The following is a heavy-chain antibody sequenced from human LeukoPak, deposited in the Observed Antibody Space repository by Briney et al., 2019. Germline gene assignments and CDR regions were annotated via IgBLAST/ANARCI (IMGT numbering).Heavy chain of an antibody. Sequence: GRSLTLSCALAALSFSIYAMRWVRQAPGEGLGWVLAISGIGGSTYYAASVKGRFTISRDNSKNTLNLQMNSLRAEDTAVYYCAREQDREVTGTVIGDHWGQGTVVTVSS. CDR2: ISGIGGST. V-gene: IGHV3-23*01. CDR1: ALSFSIYA. J-gene: IGHJ4*02. D-gene: IGHD6-19*01. CDR3: AREQDREVTGTVIGDH.